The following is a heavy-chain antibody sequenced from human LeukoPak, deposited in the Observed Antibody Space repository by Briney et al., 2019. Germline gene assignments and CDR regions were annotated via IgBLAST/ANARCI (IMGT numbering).Heavy chain of an antibody. J-gene: IGHJ5*02. Sequence: GGSLRLSCAASGFTLSTFSRSWMSWVRQAPGKGLEWVANIKEDGSQKYYVDSVKGRFTISRDNARNSLYLQMNSLRAEDTALYRCATLHDYGELRVWFDPWGQGTLVTVSS. D-gene: IGHD4-17*01. V-gene: IGHV3-7*01. CDR3: ATLHDYGELRVWFDP. CDR1: GFTLSTFSRSW. CDR2: IKEDGSQK.